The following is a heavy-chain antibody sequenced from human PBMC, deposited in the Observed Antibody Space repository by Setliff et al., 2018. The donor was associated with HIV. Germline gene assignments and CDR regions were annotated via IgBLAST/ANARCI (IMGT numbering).Heavy chain of an antibody. V-gene: IGHV4-34*01. CDR2: VVGSGSG. CDR1: GGSLTYYY. CDR3: ARGRDVDSSNCLLRYCYHCGMDV. D-gene: IGHD3-22*01. Sequence: SETLSLTCSIYGGSLTYYYWSWLRQSPGKGLEWIGEVVGSGSGNYNPSLKSRVTISVDTSKKEFSLKLASVTAADTAVYFCARGRDVDSSNCLLRYCYHCGMDVWGQGTTVTVSS. J-gene: IGHJ6*02.